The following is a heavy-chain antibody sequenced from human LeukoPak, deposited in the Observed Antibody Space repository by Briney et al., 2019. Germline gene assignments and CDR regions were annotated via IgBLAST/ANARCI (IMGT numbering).Heavy chain of an antibody. CDR1: GGTFSSYA. CDR3: AREWTGDSYDYYYGMDV. CDR2: IIPIFGIA. D-gene: IGHD5-18*01. J-gene: IGHJ6*02. Sequence: SVEVSCKASGGTFSSYAISWVRQAPGQGLEWMGRIIPIFGIANYAQKFQGRVTITADKSTSTAYMELSSLRSEDTAVYYCAREWTGDSYDYYYGMDVWGQGTRSPSP. V-gene: IGHV1-69*04.